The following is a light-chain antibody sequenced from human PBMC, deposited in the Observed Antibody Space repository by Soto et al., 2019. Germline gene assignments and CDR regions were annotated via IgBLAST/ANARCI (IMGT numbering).Light chain of an antibody. CDR2: VNSDGSH. V-gene: IGLV4-69*01. J-gene: IGLJ3*02. Sequence: QLVLTQSPSASASLGASVKLTCTLSSGHTTYAIAWHQQQPEQGPRYLMKVNSDGSHNKGDGIPDRFSGSSSGAERYLTISSLQSEDEADYYCQTWGTGIWVFGGGTKLTVL. CDR1: SGHTTYA. CDR3: QTWGTGIWV.